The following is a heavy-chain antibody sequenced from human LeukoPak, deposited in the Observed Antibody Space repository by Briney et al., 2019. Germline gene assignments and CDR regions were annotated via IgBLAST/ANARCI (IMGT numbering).Heavy chain of an antibody. D-gene: IGHD3-10*01. V-gene: IGHV3-48*01. Sequence: GGSLRLSCAASGFTFSDYSMNWVRQAPGKGLEWVSYISRSSSTIYYADSVKGRFTISRDNAKNSLYLQMNSLRAEDTAVYYCARDVYYGSGSPRLDYWGQGTLVTVSS. J-gene: IGHJ4*02. CDR1: GFTFSDYS. CDR2: ISRSSSTI. CDR3: ARDVYYGSGSPRLDY.